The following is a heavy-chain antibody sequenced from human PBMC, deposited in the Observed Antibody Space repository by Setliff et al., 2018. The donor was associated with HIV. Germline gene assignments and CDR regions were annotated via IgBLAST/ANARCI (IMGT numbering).Heavy chain of an antibody. CDR2: LYYSGST. J-gene: IGHJ3*01. CDR3: ARIPWVATLWGGAFDL. Sequence: PSETLSLTCIVSGASIRSYYWAWIRQSPGRGLQYLGHLYYSGSTNYNPSLKSRITMSMDTSKNQFSLQLSSVTAADTAVYYCARIPWVATLWGGAFDLWGNGTMVTVSS. CDR1: GASIRSYY. D-gene: IGHD5-12*01. V-gene: IGHV4-59*01.